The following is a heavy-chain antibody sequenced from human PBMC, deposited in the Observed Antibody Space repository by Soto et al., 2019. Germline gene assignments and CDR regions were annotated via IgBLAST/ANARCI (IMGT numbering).Heavy chain of an antibody. V-gene: IGHV4-59*01. CDR1: GGSISSYY. CDR3: ARRVSDFWSGYFDY. D-gene: IGHD3-3*01. Sequence: ETLSLTCTLSGGSISSYYWTWIRQPPGKGLEWIGYIYYSGSTNYNPSLKSRVTISVDTSKNQFSLKLSSVTAADTAVYYCARRVSDFWSGYFDYWGQGTLVTVS. CDR2: IYYSGST. J-gene: IGHJ4*02.